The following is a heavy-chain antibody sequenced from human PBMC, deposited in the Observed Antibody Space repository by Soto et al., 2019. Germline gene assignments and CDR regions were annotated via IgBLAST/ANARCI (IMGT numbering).Heavy chain of an antibody. V-gene: IGHV1-18*04. Sequence: ASVKVSCKASGYTFTSYGISWVRQAPGQGLEWMGWISAYNGNTNYAQKLQGRVTMTTDTSTSTAYMELRSLRSDDTAVYYCARVDCGGDCYAYYYYYGMYVWGQGTTVTVSS. J-gene: IGHJ6*02. CDR3: ARVDCGGDCYAYYYYYGMYV. CDR2: ISAYNGNT. D-gene: IGHD2-21*02. CDR1: GYTFTSYG.